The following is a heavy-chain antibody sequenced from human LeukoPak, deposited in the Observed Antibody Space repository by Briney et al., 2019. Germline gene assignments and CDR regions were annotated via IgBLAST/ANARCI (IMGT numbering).Heavy chain of an antibody. CDR3: AKDPQPAPMGAYFDF. V-gene: IGHV3-23*01. J-gene: IGHJ4*02. CDR2: IGETGGVT. D-gene: IGHD2-2*01. Sequence: GGSLRLSCAASGFTFTTFAMNWVRQAPGKGLEWVSTIGETGGVTYYADSVKGRFTISRDNSKNTLYPQMNSLRAEDTAVYYCAKDPQPAPMGAYFDFWGQGTLVTVSS. CDR1: GFTFTTFA.